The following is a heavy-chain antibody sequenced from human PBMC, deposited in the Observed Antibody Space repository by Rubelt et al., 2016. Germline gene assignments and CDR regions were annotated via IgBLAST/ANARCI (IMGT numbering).Heavy chain of an antibody. V-gene: IGHV4-34*01. CDR2: INHSGST. CDR3: ARVYGAADWFDP. CDR1: GGSFSGYY. Sequence: QVQLQQWGAGLLKPSETLSLTCAVYGGSFSGYYWSWIRQPPGKGLEWIGEINHSGSTNYNPSLKRRVTISVETSKNQFSLKLSSVTAADTALYYCARVYGAADWFDPWGQGTLVTVSS. D-gene: IGHD6-13*01. J-gene: IGHJ5*02.